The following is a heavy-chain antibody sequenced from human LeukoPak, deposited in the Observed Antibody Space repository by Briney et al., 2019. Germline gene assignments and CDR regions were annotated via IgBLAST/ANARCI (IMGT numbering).Heavy chain of an antibody. CDR3: AREAVVVTDDAFDI. Sequence: SQTLSLTCTVSGGSISSGGYYWSWIRQHPGKGLEWIGYIYYSGSTYYNPSLKSRVTISVDTSKNQFSLKLSSVTAADTAVYYCAREAVVVTDDAFDIWGQGKMVTVSS. CDR1: GGSISSGGYY. CDR2: IYYSGST. V-gene: IGHV4-31*03. D-gene: IGHD2-15*01. J-gene: IGHJ3*02.